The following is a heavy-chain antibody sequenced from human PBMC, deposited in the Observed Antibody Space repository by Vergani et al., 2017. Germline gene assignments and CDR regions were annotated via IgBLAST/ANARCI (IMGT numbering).Heavy chain of an antibody. Sequence: QVQLVQSGAEVKKPGSSVKVSCKASGGTFSSYAISWVRQAPGQGLEWMGGIIPIFGTATYAQKFQGRVTITADESTSSADMELSSLRSEDTAVYYCAXDSRYDTAMVGGGYYYYYYGMDVWGQGTTVTVSS. V-gene: IGHV1-69*01. J-gene: IGHJ6*02. CDR2: IIPIFGTA. CDR1: GGTFSSYA. D-gene: IGHD5-18*01. CDR3: AXDSRYDTAMVGGGYYYYYYGMDV.